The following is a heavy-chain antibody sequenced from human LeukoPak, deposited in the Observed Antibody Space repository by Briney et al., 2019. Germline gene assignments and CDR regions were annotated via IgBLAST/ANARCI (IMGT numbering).Heavy chain of an antibody. V-gene: IGHV3-7*03. Sequence: GGSLRLSCAASGITFSSYWMSWVRQAQGKGLEWVANIKQDGSEKYYVDSVKGRFTISRDNAKKSLYLQMNSLRAEDTAVYYCASVAGPYYYYYGMGVWGQGTTVTVSS. J-gene: IGHJ6*02. CDR2: IKQDGSEK. D-gene: IGHD6-19*01. CDR3: ASVAGPYYYYYGMGV. CDR1: GITFSSYW.